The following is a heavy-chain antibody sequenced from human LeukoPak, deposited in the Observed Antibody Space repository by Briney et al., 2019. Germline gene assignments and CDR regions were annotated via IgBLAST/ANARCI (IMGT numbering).Heavy chain of an antibody. Sequence: ASVKVSCKASGYTFTGYYMHWVRQAPGQGLEWMGWINPNSGGTNYAQKFQGRVTMTRDTSISTAYMELSRLRSDDTAVYYCPREFEYSSGLEGYWGQETLVTVSS. CDR1: GYTFTGYY. J-gene: IGHJ4*02. V-gene: IGHV1-2*02. CDR3: PREFEYSSGLEGY. CDR2: INPNSGGT. D-gene: IGHD6-19*01.